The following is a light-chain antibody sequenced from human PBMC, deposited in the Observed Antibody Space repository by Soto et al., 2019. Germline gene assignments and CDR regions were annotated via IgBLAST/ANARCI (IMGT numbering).Light chain of an antibody. V-gene: IGLV1-51*01. Sequence: QSVLTQPPSVSAAPGQKVTISCSGSSSNIGNNYVSWYQQLPGTAPKLLIYDNNKRPSGIPDRFSGSKSGTSATLGITGLQTGDEADYYCGTWDSSLSAVYVFGTGTKVPVL. CDR2: DNN. CDR3: GTWDSSLSAVYV. CDR1: SSNIGNNY. J-gene: IGLJ1*01.